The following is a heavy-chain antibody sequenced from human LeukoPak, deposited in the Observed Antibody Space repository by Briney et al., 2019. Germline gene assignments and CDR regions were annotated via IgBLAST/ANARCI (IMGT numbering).Heavy chain of an antibody. CDR1: GFTFSSYA. Sequence: GRSLRLSCAASGFTFSSYAMHWVRQAPGKGLEWVAVIWYDGSNKYYADSVKGRFTISRDNSKNTLYLQMNSLRAEDTAVYYCAREDSSGGYYFDYWGQGTPVTVSS. CDR3: AREDSSGGYYFDY. J-gene: IGHJ4*02. CDR2: IWYDGSNK. V-gene: IGHV3-33*08. D-gene: IGHD3-22*01.